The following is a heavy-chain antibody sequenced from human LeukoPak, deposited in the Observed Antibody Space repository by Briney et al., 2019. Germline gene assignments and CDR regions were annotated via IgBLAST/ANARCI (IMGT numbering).Heavy chain of an antibody. CDR1: GFTFSSYG. V-gene: IGHV3-33*01. CDR3: ARDSGSGWYPYYYYYGMDV. J-gene: IGHJ6*02. CDR2: IWYDGSNK. D-gene: IGHD6-19*01. Sequence: GGSLRLSCAASGFTFSSYGTHWVRQAPGKGLEGVAVIWYDGSNKYYADSVKGRFTISRDNSKNTLHLQMNSLRAEDTAVYYCARDSGSGWYPYYYYYGMDVWGQGTTVTVSS.